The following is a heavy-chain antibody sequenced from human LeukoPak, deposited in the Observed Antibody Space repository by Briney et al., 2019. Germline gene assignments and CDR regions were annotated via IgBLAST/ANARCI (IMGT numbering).Heavy chain of an antibody. CDR1: GYTFTGYY. J-gene: IGHJ4*02. D-gene: IGHD5-12*01. CDR3: ARGFHFGYSGYDLWGGNYFDY. V-gene: IGHV1-2*02. CDR2: INPNSGGT. Sequence: GASVKVSCKASGYTFTGYYMHWVRQAPGQGLEWMGWINPNSGGTNYAQKFQGRVTMTRDTSISTAYMELSRLRSDDTAVYYCARGFHFGYSGYDLWGGNYFDYWGQGTLVTVSS.